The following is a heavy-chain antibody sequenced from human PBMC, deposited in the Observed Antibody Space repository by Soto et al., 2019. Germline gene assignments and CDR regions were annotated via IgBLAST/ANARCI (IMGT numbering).Heavy chain of an antibody. D-gene: IGHD6-13*01. V-gene: IGHV1-46*01. Sequence: QVQLVQSGAEVKKPGASGKVSCQASGFTFSDYYMHWVRQAPGQGLEWMGVINPSDGGTTYAQKFQGRVTLTRDMSTRTLYMELSSLRSDDTAFYYCARPNIAAAAHFDCWGQGTLVTVSS. CDR2: INPSDGGT. CDR1: GFTFSDYY. J-gene: IGHJ4*02. CDR3: ARPNIAAAAHFDC.